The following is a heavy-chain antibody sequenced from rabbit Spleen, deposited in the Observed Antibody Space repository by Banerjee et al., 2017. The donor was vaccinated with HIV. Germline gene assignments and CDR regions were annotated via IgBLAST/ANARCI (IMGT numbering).Heavy chain of an antibody. Sequence: QSLEESGGDLVKPGASLTLTCKASGFDFTSTYYMCWVRQAPGKGLELIACIDTSSGNYATWAKGRFTISKTSSTTVTLQMTSLTAADTATYFCARGEHLSVGFSAFAIYLDLWGQGTLVTVS. J-gene: IGHJ4*01. D-gene: IGHD6-1*01. CDR2: IDTSSG. CDR3: ARGEHLSVGFSAFAIYLDL. CDR1: GFDFTSTYY. V-gene: IGHV1S40*01.